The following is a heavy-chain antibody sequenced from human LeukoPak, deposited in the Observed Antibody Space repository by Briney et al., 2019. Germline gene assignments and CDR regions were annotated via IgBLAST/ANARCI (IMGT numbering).Heavy chain of an antibody. Sequence: SETLSLTCAVYGGSFSGYYWSWIRQPPGKGLEWIGEINHSGSTNYNPSLKSRVTISVDTSKNQFSLKLSSVTAADTAVYYCARSIRGIYDFWSCYGCAFDIRGQGTMVTVSS. CDR3: ARSIRGIYDFWSCYGCAFDI. V-gene: IGHV4-34*01. CDR2: INHSGST. CDR1: GGSFSGYY. D-gene: IGHD3-3*01. J-gene: IGHJ3*02.